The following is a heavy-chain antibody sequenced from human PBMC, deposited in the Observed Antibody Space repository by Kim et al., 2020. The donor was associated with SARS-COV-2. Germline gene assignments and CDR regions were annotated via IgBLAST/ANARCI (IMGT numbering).Heavy chain of an antibody. V-gene: IGHV4-30-2*01. J-gene: IGHJ6*02. CDR1: GGSISSDNYS. CDR3: ARGLYYDILTGYYYYGMDV. Sequence: SETLSLTCGVSGGSISSDNYSWTWFRQPPGKGLEWIGYIFHGGSPYSTPSLKSRVTISLDRSKNQFSLRLSSVTAADTAVYYCARGLYYDILTGYYYYGMDVWGQGTTVTVSS. D-gene: IGHD3-9*01. CDR2: IFHGGSP.